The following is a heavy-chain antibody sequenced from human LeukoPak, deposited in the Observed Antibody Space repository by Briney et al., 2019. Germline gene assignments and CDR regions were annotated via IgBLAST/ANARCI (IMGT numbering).Heavy chain of an antibody. V-gene: IGHV3-21*01. CDR3: PTTLGCSFYSALHI. Sequence: PGGSLRLSCAASGFTFSSYSMNWVRQAPAKGLERFSSLSSSSSYIYYADSVKGRFTISRDNAKNSLYLQMNILRAEDTAVYPCPTTLGCSFYSALHICGPRPLVSVSS. CDR2: LSSSSSYI. CDR1: GFTFSSYS. J-gene: IGHJ3*02. D-gene: IGHD2-2*01.